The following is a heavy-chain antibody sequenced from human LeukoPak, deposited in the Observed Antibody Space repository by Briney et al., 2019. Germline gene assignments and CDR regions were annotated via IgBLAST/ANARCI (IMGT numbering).Heavy chain of an antibody. CDR3: TTVWGRYCSGGTCYPFDY. Sequence: PGGSLRLSCAASGFTFSSYWMSWVRQTPGKGLEWVANIKQDGSEKYYVDSVKGRFTISRDNAKNSLYLQMNSLRAEDTAVYYCTTVWGRYCSGGTCYPFDYWGQGTLVTVSS. D-gene: IGHD2-15*01. V-gene: IGHV3-7*02. CDR1: GFTFSSYW. CDR2: IKQDGSEK. J-gene: IGHJ4*02.